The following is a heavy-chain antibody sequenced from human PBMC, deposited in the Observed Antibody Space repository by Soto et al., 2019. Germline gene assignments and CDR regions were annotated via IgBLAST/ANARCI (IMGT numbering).Heavy chain of an antibody. Sequence: PSETLSLTCTVSGGSISSYYWSWIRQPPGKGLEWIGYIYYSGSTNYNPSLKSRVTISVDTSKNQFSLKLSSVTAADTAVYYCASFRPIHTVTTAPFVYWGQGTLVTVSS. D-gene: IGHD4-17*01. CDR3: ASFRPIHTVTTAPFVY. CDR2: IYYSGST. V-gene: IGHV4-59*01. CDR1: GGSISSYY. J-gene: IGHJ4*02.